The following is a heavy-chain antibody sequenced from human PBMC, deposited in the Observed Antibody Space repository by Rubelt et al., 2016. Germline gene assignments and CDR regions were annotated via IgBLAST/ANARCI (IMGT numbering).Heavy chain of an antibody. CDR3: ATGIIRLKPLDY. J-gene: IGHJ4*02. D-gene: IGHD2-15*01. CDR1: GYTFTSYG. V-gene: IGHV1-18*01. Sequence: QVQLVQSGAEVKKPGASVKVSCQASGYTFTSYGISWVRQAPGQGLEWMGWISAYNGNTNYARKLQGRGTMNTEKSTSTAYRELKSLRSDDTAVYYCATGIIRLKPLDYWGQGTLVTVSS. CDR2: ISAYNGNT.